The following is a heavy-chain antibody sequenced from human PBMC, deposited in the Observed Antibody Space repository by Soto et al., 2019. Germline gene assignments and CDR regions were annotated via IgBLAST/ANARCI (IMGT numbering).Heavy chain of an antibody. V-gene: IGHV3-30*03. Sequence: QVQLVQTGGGAVLPGRSLSLSCAASGFRFSDYGMHWVRQAPGKGLEWVAVISFDGNNKDYAESVKGRFTISRDNSKNTLYLQMEGLRVEDTAVYYCARGGRSGSSGYYNPSFDYWGQGTLVSVSS. CDR3: ARGGRSGSSGYYNPSFDY. CDR2: ISFDGNNK. CDR1: GFRFSDYG. J-gene: IGHJ4*02. D-gene: IGHD3-22*01.